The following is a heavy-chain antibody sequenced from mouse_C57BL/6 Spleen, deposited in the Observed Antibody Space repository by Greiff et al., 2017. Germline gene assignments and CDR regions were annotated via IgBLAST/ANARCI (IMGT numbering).Heavy chain of an antibody. CDR2: IDPSDSYT. J-gene: IGHJ4*01. D-gene: IGHD1-1*01. V-gene: IGHV1-69*01. Sequence: VQLQQPGAELVMPGASVKLSCKASGYTFTSYWMHWVKQRPGQGLEWIGEIDPSDSYTNYNQKFKGKSTLTVDKSSSTAYMQLSSLTSEDSAVYYCARNYGRYYYAMDYWGQGTSVTVSS. CDR1: GYTFTSYW. CDR3: ARNYGRYYYAMDY.